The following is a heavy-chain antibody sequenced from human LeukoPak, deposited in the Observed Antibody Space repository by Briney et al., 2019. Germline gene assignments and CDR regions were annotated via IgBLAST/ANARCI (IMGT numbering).Heavy chain of an antibody. CDR2: IHNSGTT. Sequence: PSQTLSLTRTVSRGPFSGYFWSWSRHSSGKGQERIGEIHNSGTTNSNPSLNRRVTISGDTSKNQFYLNLSSGTAADTAVYYCARRYYYNLGSFPFDFWGQGTLVTVSS. CDR3: ARRYYYNLGSFPFDF. CDR1: RGPFSGYF. J-gene: IGHJ4*02. V-gene: IGHV4-34*01. D-gene: IGHD3-10*01.